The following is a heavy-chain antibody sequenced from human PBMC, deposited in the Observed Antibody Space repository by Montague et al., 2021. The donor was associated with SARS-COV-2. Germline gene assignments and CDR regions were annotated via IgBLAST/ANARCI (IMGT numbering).Heavy chain of an antibody. D-gene: IGHD3-22*01. Sequence: SETLSLTCTVSGYSISRGYYWGWIRQPTGKGLEWIGSIYHSGSTXXNPSLKSRVTISVDTSKNQFSLKLSSVTAADTAVYYCARVRSITMIVVVITPMGWFDPWGQGTLVTVSS. CDR1: GYSISRGYY. CDR3: ARVRSITMIVVVITPMGWFDP. V-gene: IGHV4-38-2*02. CDR2: IYHSGST. J-gene: IGHJ5*02.